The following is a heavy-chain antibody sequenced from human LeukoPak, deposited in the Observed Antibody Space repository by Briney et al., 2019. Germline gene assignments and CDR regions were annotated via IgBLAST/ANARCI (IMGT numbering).Heavy chain of an antibody. CDR3: ARLFDGSGSYSKNYYYYYGMDV. CDR1: GFTFSSYS. V-gene: IGHV3-21*01. J-gene: IGHJ6*02. D-gene: IGHD3-10*01. CDR2: ISSSSSYI. Sequence: GGSLRLSCAASGFTFSSYSMNWVRQAPGKGLEWVSSISSSSSYIYYADSVKGRFTISRDNAQNSLYLKMNSLRAEDTAVYYCARLFDGSGSYSKNYYYYYGMDVWGQGTTVTVS.